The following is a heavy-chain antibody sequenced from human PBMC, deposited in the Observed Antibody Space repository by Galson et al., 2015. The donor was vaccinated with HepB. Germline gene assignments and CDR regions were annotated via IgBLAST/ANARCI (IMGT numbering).Heavy chain of an antibody. CDR1: GGTFSSYT. J-gene: IGHJ1*01. CDR2: INPDNGNT. D-gene: IGHD3-10*01. CDR3: ARGPWFGELTGILVLQH. V-gene: IGHV1-18*01. Sequence: VKVSCKASGGTFSSYTISWVRQAPGQGLEWMGRINPDNGNTKYAQKLQGRVTMTTDTSTSTAYMELRSLRSDDTAVYYCARGPWFGELTGILVLQHWGQGTLVTVSS.